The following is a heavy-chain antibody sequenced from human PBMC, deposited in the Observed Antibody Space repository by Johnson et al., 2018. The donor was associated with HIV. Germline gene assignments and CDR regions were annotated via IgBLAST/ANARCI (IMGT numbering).Heavy chain of an antibody. J-gene: IGHJ3*02. D-gene: IGHD3-22*01. CDR1: GFTFDDYA. CDR3: AKGNHYYDSMDAFDI. V-gene: IGHV3-43D*03. Sequence: VQLVESGGGVVHPGRSLRLSCAASGFTFDDYAMHWVRQAPGKGLEWVSLISWDGGSTYYADSVKGRFTISRDNSKNSLYLQMNSLRAEDTALYYCAKGNHYYDSMDAFDIWGQGTMVTVSS. CDR2: ISWDGGST.